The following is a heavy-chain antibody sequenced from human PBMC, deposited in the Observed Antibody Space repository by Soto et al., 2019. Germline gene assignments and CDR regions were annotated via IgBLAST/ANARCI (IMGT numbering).Heavy chain of an antibody. V-gene: IGHV4-31*03. CDR2: IYYSAST. D-gene: IGHD2-8*01. CDR3: ARGVAPMVYAIRGAWFDP. CDR1: GGSISSGGYY. Sequence: SETLSLTCTVSGGSISSGGYYWSWIRQHPGKGLEWIGYIYYSASTYYNPSLKSRVTISVDTSKNQFSLKLSSVTAADTAVYYCARGVAPMVYAIRGAWFDPWGQGTLVTVSS. J-gene: IGHJ5*02.